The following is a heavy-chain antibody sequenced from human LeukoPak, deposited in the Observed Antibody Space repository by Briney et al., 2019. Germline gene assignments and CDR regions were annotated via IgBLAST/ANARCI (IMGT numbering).Heavy chain of an antibody. D-gene: IGHD1-26*01. CDR1: GGSISSYY. V-gene: IGHV4-4*07. CDR2: IHTSGNT. CDR3: ARGLVGTTGEQNWFDP. J-gene: IGHJ5*02. Sequence: SETLSLTCSVSGGSISSYYWSWIRQPAGKGLEWIGRIHTSGNTKYNPSLKSRVTISVGKSKIQFSLKLSSVTAADTAVYYCARGLVGTTGEQNWFDPWGQGTLVTVSS.